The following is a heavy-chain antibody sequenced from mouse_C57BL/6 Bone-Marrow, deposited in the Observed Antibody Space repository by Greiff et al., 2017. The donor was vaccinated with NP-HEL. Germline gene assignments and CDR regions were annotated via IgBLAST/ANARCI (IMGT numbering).Heavy chain of an antibody. CDR3: ARDSSGYLAY. CDR2: ISSGSSTI. J-gene: IGHJ3*01. CDR1: GFTFSDYG. Sequence: EVMLVESGGGLVKPGGSLKLSCAASGFTFSDYGMHWVRQAPEKGLEWVAYISSGSSTIYYADTVKGRFTISRDNAKNTLFLQMTSLRSEDTAMYYCARDSSGYLAYWGQGTLVTVSA. V-gene: IGHV5-17*01. D-gene: IGHD3-2*02.